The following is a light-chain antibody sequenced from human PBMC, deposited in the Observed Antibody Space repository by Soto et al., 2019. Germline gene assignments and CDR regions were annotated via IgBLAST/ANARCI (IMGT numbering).Light chain of an antibody. CDR2: GAS. J-gene: IGKJ1*01. Sequence: EIVMTQSPATLSVPPGERATLSCRASQSVSSNFAWYQQKPGQAPRLLIYGASTRATGIPARFSGSGSGTEFTLTISSLQSEDFAVYYCQQYNNWPLRTFGQGTKVDIK. CDR1: QSVSSN. V-gene: IGKV3-15*01. CDR3: QQYNNWPLRT.